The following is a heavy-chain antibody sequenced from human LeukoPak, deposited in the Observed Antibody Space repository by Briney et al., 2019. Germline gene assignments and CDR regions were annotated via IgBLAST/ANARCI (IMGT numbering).Heavy chain of an antibody. CDR2: INHSGST. V-gene: IGHV4-34*01. CDR3: ARHDYGDHFGY. D-gene: IGHD4-17*01. CDR1: GGSFSGYY. J-gene: IGHJ4*02. Sequence: PSETLSLTCAVYGGSFSGYYWSWIRQPPGKGLEWIGEINHSGSTNYNPSLKSRVTISVDTSKNQFSLKLSSVTAADTAVYYCARHDYGDHFGYWGQGTLVTVSS.